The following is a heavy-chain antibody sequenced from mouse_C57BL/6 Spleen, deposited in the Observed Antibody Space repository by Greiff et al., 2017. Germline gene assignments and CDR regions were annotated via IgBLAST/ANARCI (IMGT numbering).Heavy chain of an antibody. CDR3: ARDARYYGSRHLYFGV. V-gene: IGHV7-1*01. Sequence: EVKVVESGGGLVQSGRSLRLSCATSGFTFSDFYMEWVRQAPGKGLEWIAASRNKANDYTTEYSASVKGRFIVSRDTSQSILYLQMNALRAEETAIDYCARDARYYGSRHLYFGVWGTGTTVTVSS. J-gene: IGHJ1*03. CDR1: GFTFSDFY. CDR2: SRNKANDYTT. D-gene: IGHD1-1*01.